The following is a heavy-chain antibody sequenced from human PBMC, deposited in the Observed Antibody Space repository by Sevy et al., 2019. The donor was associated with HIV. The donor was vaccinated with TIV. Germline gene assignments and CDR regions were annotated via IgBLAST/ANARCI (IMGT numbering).Heavy chain of an antibody. J-gene: IGHJ6*02. CDR2: ISGSGGST. V-gene: IGHV3-23*01. D-gene: IGHD3-3*01. CDR1: GFTFSSYA. Sequence: GGSLRLSCAASGFTFSSYAMSWVRQAPGKGLEWVSAISGSGGSTYYADSVKGRFNICRDNSKNTLYLQMNSLRAEDTAVYYCAKESVVTIFGVAAPGVWGQGTTVTGSS. CDR3: AKESVVTIFGVAAPGV.